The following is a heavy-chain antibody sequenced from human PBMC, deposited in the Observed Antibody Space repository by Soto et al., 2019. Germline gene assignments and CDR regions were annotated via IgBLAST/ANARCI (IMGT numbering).Heavy chain of an antibody. CDR2: IYYSGST. D-gene: IGHD2-2*01. J-gene: IGHJ5*02. CDR3: ARVRAGCSATSCYLDP. CDR1: GGSISNGGYY. Sequence: SETLSLTCTVSGGSISNGGYYWSWIRQHPGKGLEWIGYIYYSGSTYYNPSLKSRVDISIDRSKNQFSLKLSSVTAADTAVYYCARVRAGCSATSCYLDPWGQGTLVTVSS. V-gene: IGHV4-31*03.